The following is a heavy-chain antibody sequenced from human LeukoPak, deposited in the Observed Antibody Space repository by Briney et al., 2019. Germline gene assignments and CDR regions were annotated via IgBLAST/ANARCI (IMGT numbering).Heavy chain of an antibody. CDR1: GFTFSNYS. V-gene: IGHV3-21*01. D-gene: IGHD1-26*01. Sequence: GGSLRLSCAASGFTFSNYSMNWVRQAPGKGLELFSSISSAGTYIYYADSVKGRFTISRDNAKNSLYLQMNSLRAEDTAVYYCARGIVGATSRFDPWGQGTLVTVSS. CDR2: ISSAGTYI. J-gene: IGHJ5*02. CDR3: ARGIVGATSRFDP.